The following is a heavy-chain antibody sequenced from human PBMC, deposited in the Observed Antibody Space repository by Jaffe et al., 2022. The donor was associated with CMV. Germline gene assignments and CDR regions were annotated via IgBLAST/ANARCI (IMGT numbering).Heavy chain of an antibody. CDR2: ISGRSSYI. CDR1: GFTFSDQS. CDR3: ARAVDTGFWSGPPPSGINWSFDL. Sequence: EVQLVESGGGLVKPGGSLRLSCAVSGFTFSDQSMNWVRQAPGKGLEWVSSISGRSSYIYYADSVKGRFTISRDNAKNSLYLQMNSLRAEDTAVYYCARAVDTGFWSGPPPSGINWSFDLWGRGTLVTVSS. D-gene: IGHD3-3*01. V-gene: IGHV3-21*01. J-gene: IGHJ2*01.